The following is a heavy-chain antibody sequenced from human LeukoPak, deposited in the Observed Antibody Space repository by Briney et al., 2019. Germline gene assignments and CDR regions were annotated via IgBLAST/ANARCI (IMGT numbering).Heavy chain of an antibody. CDR3: TWLLWFVDY. CDR1: GLTFSKAW. J-gene: IGHJ4*02. CDR2: LKSISDGGTT. Sequence: PGGSLRLSCAASGLTFSKAWMTWVRQAPGKGLEWVGRLKSISDGGTTDYAAPVKGRFTISRDDSKNTLFLQMNSLKTEDTAVYYCTWLLWFVDYWGQGTLVTVSS. D-gene: IGHD3-3*01. V-gene: IGHV3-15*01.